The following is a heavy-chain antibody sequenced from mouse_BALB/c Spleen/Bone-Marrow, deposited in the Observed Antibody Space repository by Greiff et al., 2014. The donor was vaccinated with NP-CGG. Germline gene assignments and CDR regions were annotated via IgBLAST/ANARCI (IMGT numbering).Heavy chain of an antibody. J-gene: IGHJ3*01. D-gene: IGHD1-1*01. CDR2: IDPANGNT. V-gene: IGHV14-3*02. CDR3: ATYYYGSSWGFAY. CDR1: GFNIKDTY. Sequence: EVKLQESGAELVKPGASVKLSCTASGFNIKDTYMHWVKQRPEQGLEWIGRIDPANGNTKYDPKFQGKATITADTSSNTAYLQLSSLTSEETAVYYCATYYYGSSWGFAYWGQGTLVTVSA.